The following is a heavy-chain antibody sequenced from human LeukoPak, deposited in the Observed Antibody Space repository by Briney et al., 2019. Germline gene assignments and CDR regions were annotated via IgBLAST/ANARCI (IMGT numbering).Heavy chain of an antibody. CDR1: GFTFSSHR. Sequence: GGTLRLSCAASGFTFSSHRMSWVRQAPGKGLEWVANIKKDGSEKYYVDSVKGRFTISRDNAKTSLYLQMNSLRAEDTAVYYCARDLSGITGYTYGRGIDYWGQGTLVTVSS. D-gene: IGHD5-18*01. CDR3: ARDLSGITGYTYGRGIDY. CDR2: IKKDGSEK. J-gene: IGHJ4*02. V-gene: IGHV3-7*01.